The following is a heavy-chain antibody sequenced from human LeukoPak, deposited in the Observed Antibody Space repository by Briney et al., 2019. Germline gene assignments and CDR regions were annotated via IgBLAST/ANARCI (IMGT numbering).Heavy chain of an antibody. V-gene: IGHV3-48*03. CDR3: ARENYVRGYDY. CDR2: IDVTGKKI. J-gene: IGHJ4*02. Sequence: PGGSLRLSCAASGFAFSGFEMNWVRQAPGKGPEWIAYIDVTGKKIRYAESVKGRFTISRDNANSSVYLQMNSLRVDDTAVYYCARENYVRGYDYWGQGTLVTVSS. D-gene: IGHD3-16*01. CDR1: GFAFSGFE.